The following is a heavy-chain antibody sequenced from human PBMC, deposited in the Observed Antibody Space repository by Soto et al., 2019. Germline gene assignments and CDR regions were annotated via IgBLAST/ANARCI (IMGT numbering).Heavy chain of an antibody. CDR2: IYYSGST. Sequence: SETLSLTCTVSGGSISSGSYYWSWIRQLPGKGLEWIGYIYYSGSTYYNPSLKSRVTISVDTSKNQFSLKLNSVTAADTAVYYCARDEGLAAAGSYYYYYYGMDVWGQGTTVTVSS. D-gene: IGHD6-13*01. CDR1: GGSISSGSYY. J-gene: IGHJ6*02. CDR3: ARDEGLAAAGSYYYYYYGMDV. V-gene: IGHV4-31*03.